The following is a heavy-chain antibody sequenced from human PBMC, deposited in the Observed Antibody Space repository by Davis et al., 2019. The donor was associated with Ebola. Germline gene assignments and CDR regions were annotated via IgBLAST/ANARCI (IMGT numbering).Heavy chain of an antibody. CDR3: ARSPSGYSVRFDS. J-gene: IGHJ5*01. D-gene: IGHD2-15*01. Sequence: GESLKISCKASGYTLADNWIGWVRQMPGEGLELMGIIYPGDSDTRYSPSFEGQVTISADKSINTAYLHWSSLKASDTAMYYCARSPSGYSVRFDSWGQGTLVTVSS. CDR2: IYPGDSDT. V-gene: IGHV5-51*01. CDR1: GYTLADNW.